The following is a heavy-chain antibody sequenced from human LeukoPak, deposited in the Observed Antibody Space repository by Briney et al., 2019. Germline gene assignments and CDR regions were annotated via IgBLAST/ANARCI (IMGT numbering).Heavy chain of an antibody. V-gene: IGHV1-2*04. D-gene: IGHD3-9*01. Sequence: ASVTVSCTASGYTFTGYYMHWVRQAPGQGLEWMGWINPNSGGTNYAQKFQGWVTMTRDTSISTAYMELSRLRSDDTAVYYCARDDRYTYDILTGYPNYFDYWGQGTLVTVSS. J-gene: IGHJ4*02. CDR1: GYTFTGYY. CDR2: INPNSGGT. CDR3: ARDDRYTYDILTGYPNYFDY.